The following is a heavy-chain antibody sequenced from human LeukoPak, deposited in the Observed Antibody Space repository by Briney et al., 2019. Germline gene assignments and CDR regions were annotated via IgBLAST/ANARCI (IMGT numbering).Heavy chain of an antibody. J-gene: IGHJ6*03. CDR2: INPNSGGT. V-gene: IGHV1-2*02. CDR3: ARTYYDYVWGSPYYYYYYMDV. Sequence: ASVKVSCKASGYTFTGYYMHWVRQAPGQGLEWMGWINPNSGGTNYAQKFQGRVTMTRDTSISTAYMELSSLRSEDTAVYYCARTYYDYVWGSPYYYYYYMDVWGKGTTVTISS. D-gene: IGHD3-16*01. CDR1: GYTFTGYY.